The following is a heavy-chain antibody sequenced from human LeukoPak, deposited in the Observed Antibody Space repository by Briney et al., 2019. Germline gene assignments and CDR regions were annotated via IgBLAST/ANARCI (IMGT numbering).Heavy chain of an antibody. J-gene: IGHJ4*02. CDR2: ISSSSSTI. D-gene: IGHD5-18*01. Sequence: GGSLRLSCAASGFTFSSYSMNWVRQAPGKGLEWVSYISSSSSTIYYADSVKGRFTISRDNAKNSLYLQMNSLRAEDTALYYCAKDPTHVDTAMGDYWGQGTLVTVSS. CDR1: GFTFSSYS. V-gene: IGHV3-48*01. CDR3: AKDPTHVDTAMGDY.